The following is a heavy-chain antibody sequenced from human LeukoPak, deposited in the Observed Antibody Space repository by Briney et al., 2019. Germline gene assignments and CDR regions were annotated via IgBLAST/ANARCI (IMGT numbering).Heavy chain of an antibody. J-gene: IGHJ4*02. CDR2: IINSGGST. V-gene: IGHV3-23*01. Sequence: GGALRLSCVASGFIFSNYAMSWVRPAPGEGLEGGSGIINSGGSTSYADSVRGRLTISRDNSKKTVYLQMSRLRGDDTAIYYCAKDRAGYSYGMFDSWGQGTLVTVSS. CDR1: GFIFSNYA. D-gene: IGHD5-18*01. CDR3: AKDRAGYSYGMFDS.